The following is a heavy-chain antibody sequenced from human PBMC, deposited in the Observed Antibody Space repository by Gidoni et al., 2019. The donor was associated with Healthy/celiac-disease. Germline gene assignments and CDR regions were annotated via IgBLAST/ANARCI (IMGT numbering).Heavy chain of an antibody. D-gene: IGHD3-10*02. J-gene: IGHJ6*02. CDR1: GFTFSNAW. V-gene: IGHV3-15*01. Sequence: LSCASSGFTFSNAWMSWVRQAPGKGLEWVGRIKSKTDGGTTDYAAPVKGRFTISRDDSKNTLYLQMNSLKTEDTAVYYCTTLPMLPAMDVWGQGTTVTVSS. CDR3: TTLPMLPAMDV. CDR2: IKSKTDGGTT.